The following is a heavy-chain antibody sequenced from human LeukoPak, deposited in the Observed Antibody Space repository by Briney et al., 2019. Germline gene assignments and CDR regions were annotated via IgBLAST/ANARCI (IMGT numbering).Heavy chain of an antibody. J-gene: IGHJ6*02. CDR2: ISGSGGST. V-gene: IGHV3-23*01. CDR1: GFAFSSYA. CDR3: AKQMAMIVGYGMDV. Sequence: PGASLRLSCAASGFAFSSYAMSWVRQAPGKGLEWVSAISGSGGSTYYADSVKGRFTISRDNSKNTLYLQMNRLRAEDTAVYYCAKQMAMIVGYGMDVWGQGTTVTVSS. D-gene: IGHD3-22*01.